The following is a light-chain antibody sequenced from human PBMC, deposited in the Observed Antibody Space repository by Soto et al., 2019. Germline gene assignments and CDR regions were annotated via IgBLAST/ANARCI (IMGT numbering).Light chain of an antibody. CDR3: QEYNNWHPIT. CDR2: GAS. V-gene: IGKV3-15*01. J-gene: IGKJ4*01. Sequence: EIVMTQSPATLPVSPGERATLSCRASQSVSSNLAWYQQKPGQAPRLLIYGASTRATGIPARFSGTGSGTEFTLTITSLQSEDFAVYYCQEYNNWHPITFGGGTKVDI. CDR1: QSVSSN.